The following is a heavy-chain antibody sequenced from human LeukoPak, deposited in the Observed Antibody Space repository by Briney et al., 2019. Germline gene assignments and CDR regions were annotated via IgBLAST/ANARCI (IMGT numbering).Heavy chain of an antibody. J-gene: IGHJ4*02. D-gene: IGHD4-11*01. Sequence: QVQLQESGPGLVKPSQTLSLTCTVSGGSMSSGYYYWSWIRQPAGKGLEWIGRISNSGSTYYNPSLKSRVTISVDTSKTQFSLKLTSVTAADTAVYYCARDWPVSGLDFWGQGTPVTVSS. CDR2: ISNSGST. CDR1: GGSMSSGYYY. V-gene: IGHV4-61*02. CDR3: ARDWPVSGLDF.